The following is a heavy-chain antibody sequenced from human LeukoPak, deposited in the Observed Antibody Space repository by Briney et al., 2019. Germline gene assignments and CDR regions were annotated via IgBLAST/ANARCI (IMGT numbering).Heavy chain of an antibody. J-gene: IGHJ4*02. Sequence: PGGSLRLSCTAPGFTFSSCWMSWVRQAPGKGLEWVANIKQDGSEKYYVDSVKGRFTISRDNAKNSLFLQMNSLRGEDTAVYYCARRYFDYWGQGTLVTVSS. CDR3: ARRYFDY. V-gene: IGHV3-7*03. CDR1: GFTFSSCW. CDR2: IKQDGSEK.